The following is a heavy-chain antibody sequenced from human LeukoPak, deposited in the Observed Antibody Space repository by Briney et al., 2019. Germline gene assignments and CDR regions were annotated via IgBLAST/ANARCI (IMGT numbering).Heavy chain of an antibody. CDR3: ASLGGTYDY. D-gene: IGHD1-26*01. CDR2: ISDSGST. J-gene: IGHJ4*02. CDR1: GGSISSYY. Sequence: NSSETLSLTGTVSGGSISSYYWSWVRQPPGKGLEWIGYISDSGSTNYNPSLKSRVTISRDASKNQVSLKMRFVTAADTAVYFCASLGGTYDYWGQGTLVTVSS. V-gene: IGHV4-59*08.